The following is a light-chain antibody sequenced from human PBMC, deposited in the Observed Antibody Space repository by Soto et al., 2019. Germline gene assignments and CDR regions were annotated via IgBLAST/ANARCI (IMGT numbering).Light chain of an antibody. V-gene: IGLV2-14*01. Sequence: QSVLTQPRSVSGSPGQSVTISCTATGSDVGDSSHVSWYQLHPGKAPKLMIYEVSNRPSGVSNRFSGSKSGNTASLTISGLQAEDEADYYCSSYKSSSTLGVFGGGTKLTVL. CDR2: EVS. CDR1: GSDVGDSSH. CDR3: SSYKSSSTLGV. J-gene: IGLJ2*01.